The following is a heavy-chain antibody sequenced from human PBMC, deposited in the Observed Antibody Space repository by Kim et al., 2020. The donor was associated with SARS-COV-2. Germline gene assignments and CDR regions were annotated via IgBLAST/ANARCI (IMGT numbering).Heavy chain of an antibody. Sequence: GGSLRLSCAASGFTVSSNYMSWVRQAPGKGLEWVSVIYSGGSTYYADSVKGRFTISRHNSKNTLYLQMNSLRAEDTAVYYCARDRAAVAGQGYFDYWGQGTLVTVSS. CDR1: GFTVSSNY. CDR3: ARDRAAVAGQGYFDY. D-gene: IGHD6-19*01. CDR2: IYSGGST. J-gene: IGHJ4*02. V-gene: IGHV3-53*04.